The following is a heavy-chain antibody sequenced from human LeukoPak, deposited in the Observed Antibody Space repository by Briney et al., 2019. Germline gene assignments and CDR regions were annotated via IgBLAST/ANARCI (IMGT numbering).Heavy chain of an antibody. Sequence: PGGSLRLSCSASGFTFSNYAMHWVRQAPGKGLEYVSAISSNGDNTYYADSVKGRFTISRDNSKNTVYLQMSSLRAEDTAVYYCVCPESGNSYGYGYWGQGTLVTVSS. J-gene: IGHJ4*02. V-gene: IGHV3-64D*09. CDR2: ISSNGDNT. CDR3: VCPESGNSYGYGY. CDR1: GFTFSNYA. D-gene: IGHD5-18*01.